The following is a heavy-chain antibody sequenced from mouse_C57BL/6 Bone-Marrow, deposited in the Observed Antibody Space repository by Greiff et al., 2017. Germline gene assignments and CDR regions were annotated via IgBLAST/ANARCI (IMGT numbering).Heavy chain of an antibody. D-gene: IGHD2-4*01. Sequence: EVHLVESGGGLVKPGGSLKLSCAASGFTFSSYTMSWVRQTPEKRLEWVATISGGGGNTYYPDSVKGRFTISRDNAENTLYLQIRSLRSEDTAVDYWASHYDFLYDAMDYGGKGTSVTVS. V-gene: IGHV5-9*04. CDR1: GFTFSSYT. CDR3: ASHYDFLYDAMDY. CDR2: ISGGGGNT. J-gene: IGHJ4*01.